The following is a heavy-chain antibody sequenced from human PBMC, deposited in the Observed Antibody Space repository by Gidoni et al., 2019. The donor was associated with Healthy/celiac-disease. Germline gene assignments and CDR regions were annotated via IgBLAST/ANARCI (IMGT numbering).Heavy chain of an antibody. CDR1: VGTFRSYA. CDR2: IIPIFGTA. D-gene: IGHD3-16*01. Sequence: HVPLVQSGSAVKKPGSSVKVSCNASVGTFRSYAISWVRQAPGQGLEWLGGIIPIFGTANDEQKVQGRVTITADESTSTAYMELSSLRSEDTAVYYWARDRFNDEFYYYYYMDVWGKGTTVTVS. CDR3: ARDRFNDEFYYYYYMDV. J-gene: IGHJ6*03. V-gene: IGHV1-69*01.